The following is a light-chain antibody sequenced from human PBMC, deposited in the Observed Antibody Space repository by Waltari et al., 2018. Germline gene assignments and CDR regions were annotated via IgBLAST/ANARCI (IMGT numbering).Light chain of an antibody. CDR2: KAS. V-gene: IGKV1-5*03. Sequence: DIQMTQSPSTLSDSVGDTVTITCRASQSISSWLAWDQQKPGKAPKLLIYKASSLESGVPSMFSGSGSGTEFTLTSSSLQPDDFATYYCQQYNSYPDTFGQGTKLEIK. J-gene: IGKJ2*01. CDR1: QSISSW. CDR3: QQYNSYPDT.